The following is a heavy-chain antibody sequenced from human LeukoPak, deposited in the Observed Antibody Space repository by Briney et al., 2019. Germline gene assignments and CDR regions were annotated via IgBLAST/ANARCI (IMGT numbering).Heavy chain of an antibody. CDR2: ISYDGSNK. CDR3: AKDCSSTSCQFDY. D-gene: IGHD2-2*01. V-gene: IGHV3-30*18. J-gene: IGHJ4*02. Sequence: PGRSLRLSCAASGFTFSSYGMHWVRQAPGKGLEWVAVISYDGSNKYYADSVKGRFTISRDNSKNTLYLQMNSLRAEDTAVYYCAKDCSSTSCQFDYWGQGTLVTVSS. CDR1: GFTFSSYG.